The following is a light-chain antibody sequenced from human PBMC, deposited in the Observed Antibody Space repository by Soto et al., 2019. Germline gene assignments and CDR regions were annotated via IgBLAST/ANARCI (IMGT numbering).Light chain of an antibody. CDR3: ATWDDSLNAWV. J-gene: IGLJ3*02. Sequence: QSVLTQPPSASGTPGQRVTISCSGSSSNIGSNTVDWYQQLPGTAPKLFIYTNNQRPSGVPDRFSGSKSGTSASLAISGLQSEDEADYYCATWDDSLNAWVFGGGTKLPVL. CDR1: SSNIGSNT. V-gene: IGLV1-44*01. CDR2: TNN.